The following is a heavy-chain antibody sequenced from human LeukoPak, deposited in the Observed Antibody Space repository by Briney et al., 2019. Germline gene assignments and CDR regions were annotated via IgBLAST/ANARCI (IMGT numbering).Heavy chain of an antibody. Sequence: PGGSLRLSCAASGFTVSSNYMNWVRQAPGKGLEWVAKIGSDDSNKHYADSVKGRFTISRDNSKNTLYLQMNSLRAEDTAVYYCAKDSQWGKVGTKGGYFDYWGQGTLVTVSS. CDR2: IGSDDSNK. D-gene: IGHD1-26*01. CDR1: GFTVSSNY. CDR3: AKDSQWGKVGTKGGYFDY. J-gene: IGHJ4*02. V-gene: IGHV3-30*02.